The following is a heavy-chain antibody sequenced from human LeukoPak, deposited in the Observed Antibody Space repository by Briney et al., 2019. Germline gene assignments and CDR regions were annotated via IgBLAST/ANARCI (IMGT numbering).Heavy chain of an antibody. V-gene: IGHV3-23*01. Sequence: GGSLRLSCAASGFTFSSYAMSWVRQAPGKGLEWDSDISGSGGSTYYADSVKGRFTISRDTSKNTLYLQMNSLRAADTAVYYCARPIVPATAIPRDLGYWGQGTLVTVSS. D-gene: IGHD2-2*02. CDR3: ARPIVPATAIPRDLGY. CDR1: GFTFSSYA. J-gene: IGHJ4*02. CDR2: ISGSGGST.